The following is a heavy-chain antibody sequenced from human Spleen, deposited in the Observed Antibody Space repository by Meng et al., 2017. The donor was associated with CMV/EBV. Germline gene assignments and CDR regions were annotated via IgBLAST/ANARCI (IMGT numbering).Heavy chain of an antibody. CDR1: GGTFSNYA. CDR2: INPSDGTT. V-gene: IGHV1-46*01. D-gene: IGHD1/OR15-1a*01. CDR3: ARGTRTLKDN. J-gene: IGHJ4*02. Sequence: ASVKVSCKTSGGTFSNYAISWVRQAPGQGLEWMGIINPSDGTTTYAQEFQGRLTLTRDTSTSTVRMDLSSLRSDDTAEYFCARGTRTLKDNWGQGTLVTVSS.